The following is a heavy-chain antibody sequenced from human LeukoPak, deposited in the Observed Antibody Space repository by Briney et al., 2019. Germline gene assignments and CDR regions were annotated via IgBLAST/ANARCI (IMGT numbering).Heavy chain of an antibody. CDR2: ISYDGSNK. V-gene: IGHV3-30*03. CDR1: GFTFRNYW. J-gene: IGHJ6*02. D-gene: IGHD3-10*01. Sequence: GGSLRLSCAASGFTFRNYWMGWVRQAPGKGLEWVAVISYDGSNKYYADSVKGRFTISRDNSKNTLYLQMNSLRAEDTAVYYCARVETYYGSGSPLYGMDAWGQGTTVTVSS. CDR3: ARVETYYGSGSPLYGMDA.